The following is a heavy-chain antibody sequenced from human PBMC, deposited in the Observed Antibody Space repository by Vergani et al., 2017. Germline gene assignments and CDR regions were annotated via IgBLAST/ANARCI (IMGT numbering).Heavy chain of an antibody. CDR1: GFTFSSYA. Sequence: VQLVESGGGLVQPGGSLRLSCAASGFTFSSYAMHWVRQAPGKGLEWVAVISYDGSNKYYADSVKGRFTISRDNSKNTLYLQMNSLRAEDTAVYYCARDNYGTRGFDYWGQGTLVTVSS. D-gene: IGHD4-17*01. CDR3: ARDNYGTRGFDY. J-gene: IGHJ4*02. V-gene: IGHV3-30-3*01. CDR2: ISYDGSNK.